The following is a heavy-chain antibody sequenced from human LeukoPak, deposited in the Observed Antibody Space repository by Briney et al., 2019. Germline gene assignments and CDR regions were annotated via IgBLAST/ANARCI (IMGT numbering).Heavy chain of an antibody. CDR1: GYTFTSYD. D-gene: IGHD3-10*01. CDR3: ARGVHPAFEEHYMDV. CDR2: MNPNSGNT. V-gene: IGHV1-8*01. J-gene: IGHJ6*03. Sequence: ASVKVSCKASGYTFTSYDINWVRQATGQGLEGMGWMNPNSGNTGYAQKFQGRVTMTRNTSISTAYMELSSLRSEDTAVYYCARGVHPAFEEHYMDVWGKGTTVTVSS.